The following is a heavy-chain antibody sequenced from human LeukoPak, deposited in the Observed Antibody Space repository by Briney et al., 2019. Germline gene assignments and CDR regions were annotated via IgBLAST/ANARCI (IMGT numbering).Heavy chain of an antibody. CDR2: ISGSGGST. Sequence: ETLSLTCTVSGGSISSSSYYWGWIRQAPGKGLEWVSAISGSGGSTYYADSVKGRFTISRDNSKNTLYLQMNSLRAEDTAVYYCAKSTYYGSGSPLDYWGQGTLVTVSS. CDR1: GGSISSSSYY. CDR3: AKSTYYGSGSPLDY. V-gene: IGHV3-23*01. J-gene: IGHJ4*02. D-gene: IGHD3-10*01.